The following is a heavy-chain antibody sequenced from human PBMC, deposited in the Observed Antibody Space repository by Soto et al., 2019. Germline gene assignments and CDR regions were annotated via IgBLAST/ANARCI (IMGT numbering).Heavy chain of an antibody. CDR2: MNPNSGNT. J-gene: IGHJ5*02. CDR3: ARRTGGAFYVFWSGYYTGSYIWFDP. CDR1: GYTFTSYD. Sequence: ASVKVSCKASGYTFTSYDINWVRQATGQGLEWMGWMNPNSGNTGYAQKFQGRVTMTRNTSISTAYMELSSLRSEDTAVYYCARRTGGAFYVFWSGYYTGSYIWFDPWGKGTLVTVP. D-gene: IGHD3-3*01. V-gene: IGHV1-8*01.